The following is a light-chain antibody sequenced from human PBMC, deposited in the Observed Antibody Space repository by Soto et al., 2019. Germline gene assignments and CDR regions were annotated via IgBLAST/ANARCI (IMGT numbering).Light chain of an antibody. J-gene: IGLJ2*01. V-gene: IGLV2-14*01. Sequence: QSALTQPASVSGSPGQSITISCTGTSSDVGGYNYVSWYQQHPGKAPQLMIFDVSNRPSGVSNRFSGSKSGDTSSLTISGLQAEDEADYYSRSYTGSLRLEFGGGTKLTVL. CDR2: DVS. CDR1: SSDVGGYNY. CDR3: RSYTGSLRLE.